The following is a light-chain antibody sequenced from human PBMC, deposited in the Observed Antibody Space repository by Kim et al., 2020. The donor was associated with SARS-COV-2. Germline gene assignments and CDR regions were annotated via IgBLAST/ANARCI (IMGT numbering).Light chain of an antibody. CDR1: QNVSSSY. V-gene: IGKV3-20*01. Sequence: EIVLTQSPGTLSLSPGERATLSCRASQNVSSSYLAWYQKKPGQAPRLLIHGASRRATGIPDRFSGSGSGTDFTLTISRLEPEDFAVFYCQQYGSSHTFGQGTKLEIK. J-gene: IGKJ2*01. CDR3: QQYGSSHT. CDR2: GAS.